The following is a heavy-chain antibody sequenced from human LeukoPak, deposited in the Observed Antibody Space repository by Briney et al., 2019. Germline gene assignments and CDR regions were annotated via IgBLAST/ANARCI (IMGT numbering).Heavy chain of an antibody. CDR2: IFYSGST. J-gene: IGHJ6*02. Sequence: NPSETLSLTCTVSGGSISSGGYYWSWIRQHPGKGLEWIGYIFYSGSTYYNPSLKSRVTISVDTSKNQFSLKLSSVTAADTAVYYCASSQSVGEGLDVWGQGTTVTVSS. V-gene: IGHV4-31*03. CDR1: GGSISSGGYY. CDR3: ASSQSVGEGLDV. D-gene: IGHD3-10*01.